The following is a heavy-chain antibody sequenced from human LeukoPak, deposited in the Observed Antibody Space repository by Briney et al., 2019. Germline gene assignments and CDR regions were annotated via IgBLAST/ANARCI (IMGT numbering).Heavy chain of an antibody. J-gene: IGHJ4*02. D-gene: IGHD6-13*01. CDR2: ISAYNGNR. V-gene: IGHV1-18*01. Sequence: ASVKVSCKTSGYTFTSYGIIWVRQAPGQGLEWMGWISAYNGNRNYAQKLQGRVTMTTDTSTSTAYTELRSLRSDDTAVYYCARGGPGWDSSSWYNYWGQGTLVTVSS. CDR1: GYTFTSYG. CDR3: ARGGPGWDSSSWYNY.